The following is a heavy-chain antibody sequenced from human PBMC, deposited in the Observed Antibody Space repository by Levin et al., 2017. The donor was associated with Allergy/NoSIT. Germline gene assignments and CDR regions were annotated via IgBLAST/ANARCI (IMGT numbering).Heavy chain of an antibody. J-gene: IGHJ4*02. D-gene: IGHD1-26*01. CDR2: IGGSDDRT. CDR3: AKAPTMYSGSPGD. V-gene: IGHV3-23*01. CDR1: GFTFSRYD. Sequence: GESLKISCAASGFTFSRYDMTWVRQAPGRGLEWVSRIGGSDDRTYYADSVKGRFTISRDNSKNTLSLQMNSLRAEDTAVYYCAKAPTMYSGSPGDWGQGTLVTVSS.